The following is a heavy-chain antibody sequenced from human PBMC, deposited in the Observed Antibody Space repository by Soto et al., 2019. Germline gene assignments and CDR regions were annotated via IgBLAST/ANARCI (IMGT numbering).Heavy chain of an antibody. J-gene: IGHJ3*01. Sequence: QVQLKESGPGLVKPADTLSLKCTVSGGSITPYYWSWIRQTPGGGLEWIGYVSYNGNTNYNPSLKSRVSISADTSKNEFSLKLTSLTAADAAIYFCARQPYTVVTAFDVWGQGTMVAVSS. CDR3: ARQPYTVVTAFDV. CDR1: GGSITPYY. CDR2: VSYNGNT. V-gene: IGHV4-59*07. D-gene: IGHD2-15*01.